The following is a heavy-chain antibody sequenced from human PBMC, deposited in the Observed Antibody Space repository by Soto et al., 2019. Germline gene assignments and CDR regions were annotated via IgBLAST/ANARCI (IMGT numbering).Heavy chain of an antibody. CDR2: FDPEDGET. Sequence: ASVKFSCKVSGYTLTELSMHWVRQAPGKGLEWMGGFDPEDGETIYAQKFQGRVTMTEDTSTDTAYMELSSLRSEDTAVYYCATHDGYYDSSGYYFSTWGQGTLVTVSS. V-gene: IGHV1-24*01. D-gene: IGHD3-22*01. J-gene: IGHJ5*02. CDR1: GYTLTELS. CDR3: ATHDGYYDSSGYYFST.